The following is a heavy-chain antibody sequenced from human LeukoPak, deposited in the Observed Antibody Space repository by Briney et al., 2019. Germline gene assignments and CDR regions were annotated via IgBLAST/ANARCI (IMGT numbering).Heavy chain of an antibody. CDR3: ARDQAGVPAAHGFTGFPFDY. Sequence: PGGSLRLSCAASGFTFSDYYMSWLRQAPGKGREGVSYISSRGSTIYYADSVKGRFTISRDNAKNSLYLQMNSLRAEDTAVYYCARDQAGVPAAHGFTGFPFDYWGQGTLVTVSS. V-gene: IGHV3-11*04. J-gene: IGHJ4*02. D-gene: IGHD2-2*01. CDR1: GFTFSDYY. CDR2: ISSRGSTI.